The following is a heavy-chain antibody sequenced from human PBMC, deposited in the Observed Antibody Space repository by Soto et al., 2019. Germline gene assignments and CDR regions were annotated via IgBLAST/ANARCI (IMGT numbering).Heavy chain of an antibody. D-gene: IGHD3-10*01. CDR2: IIPILGIA. CDR3: ARGGGFGELEGYYMEV. Sequence: QVQLVQSGAEVKKPGSSVKVSCKASGGTFSSYTISWVRQAPGQGLEWMGRIIPILGIANYAQKFQGRVKNTADKSTSTAYRELGSLRSEDTAVYYCARGGGFGELEGYYMEVWGKGTTVTVSS. J-gene: IGHJ6*03. V-gene: IGHV1-69*02. CDR1: GGTFSSYT.